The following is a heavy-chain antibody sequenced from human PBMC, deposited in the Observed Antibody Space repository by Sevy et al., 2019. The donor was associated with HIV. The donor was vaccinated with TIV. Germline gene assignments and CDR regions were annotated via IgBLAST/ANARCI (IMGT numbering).Heavy chain of an antibody. D-gene: IGHD4-17*01. CDR2: INPKDGVT. Sequence: ASVKVSCKASGYTFSDYYIHWVRQAPGQGLEWMAWINPKDGVTHYALKFQGGVTLTRDTSVGTAYMQLRGLRYDDTAIYYCARLTTRPTSDLYGMDVWGQGTPVTVSS. CDR3: ARLTTRPTSDLYGMDV. CDR1: GYTFSDYY. J-gene: IGHJ6*02. V-gene: IGHV1-2*02.